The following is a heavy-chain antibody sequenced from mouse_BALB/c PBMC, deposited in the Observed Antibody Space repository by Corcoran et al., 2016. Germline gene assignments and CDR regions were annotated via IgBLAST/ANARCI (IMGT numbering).Heavy chain of an antibody. D-gene: IGHD2-14*01. CDR1: GYTFTNYG. Sequence: QIQLVQSGPELKKPGETVKISCKASGYTFTNYGMNWVKQAPGKGLKWMGWINTYTGEPTYADDFKGRFAFSLETSASTAYLQINNLKNEDTATYFCARREPDYRCFDYWGQGTTLTVSS. V-gene: IGHV9-3-1*01. J-gene: IGHJ2*01. CDR2: INTYTGEP. CDR3: ARREPDYRCFDY.